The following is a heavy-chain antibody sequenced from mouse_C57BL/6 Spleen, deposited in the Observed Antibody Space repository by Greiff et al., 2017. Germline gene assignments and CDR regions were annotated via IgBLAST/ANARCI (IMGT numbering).Heavy chain of an antibody. D-gene: IGHD1-1*01. Sequence: VQLQQPGAELVKPGASVKMSCKASGYTFTSYWITWVKQRPGQGLEWIGDIYPGSGSTNYNEKFKSKATLTVDTSSSTAYMQLSSLTSEDSAVYYCAFNYYGSSYAMDYWGQGTSVTVSS. CDR2: IYPGSGST. J-gene: IGHJ4*01. CDR3: AFNYYGSSYAMDY. V-gene: IGHV1-55*01. CDR1: GYTFTSYW.